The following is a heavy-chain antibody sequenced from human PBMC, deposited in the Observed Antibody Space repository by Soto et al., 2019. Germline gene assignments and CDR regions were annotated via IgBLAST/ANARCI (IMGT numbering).Heavy chain of an antibody. CDR3: ARHSKVTNRVAFPLDP. V-gene: IGHV4-39*01. CDR2: IYYSGTT. D-gene: IGHD3-3*02. Sequence: PSKTLSLTCTVSGDSISSNSYYWEWIRQPPGKGLEWIGTIYYSGTTYYNPSLKSRVTISVDASKNQFSLNLSSVTAADTAVYYCARHSKVTNRVAFPLDPWGQGTLVTVSS. CDR1: GDSISSNSYY. J-gene: IGHJ5*02.